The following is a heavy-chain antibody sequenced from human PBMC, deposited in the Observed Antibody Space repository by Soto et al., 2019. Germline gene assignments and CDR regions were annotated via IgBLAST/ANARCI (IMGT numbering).Heavy chain of an antibody. CDR3: ARVEAVPGIYNYHGLDV. D-gene: IGHD6-19*01. V-gene: IGHV1-69*12. CDR1: GGTFSNYA. J-gene: IGHJ6*02. Sequence: QVQLVQSGAEVKKPGSSVRVSCKASGGTFSNYAISWVRQAPGQGLEWMGGIIPIFGTTYYAQKFQGRVTIIADESTTTGYMQLSSLRSEDTAMYYCARVEAVPGIYNYHGLDVWGQGTAVSVSS. CDR2: IIPIFGTT.